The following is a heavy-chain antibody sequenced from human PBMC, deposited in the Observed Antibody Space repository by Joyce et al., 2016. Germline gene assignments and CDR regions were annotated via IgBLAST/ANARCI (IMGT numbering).Heavy chain of an antibody. CDR3: ARDVLTTVTKAYGY. D-gene: IGHD4-11*01. Sequence: EVQLVESGGGLVKRGESLRLSCTASGFIFSSYSMTWGRQAPGKGLEWVSSISRDNTYIFHADSVKGRFTISRDNARNSLYLQMNSLRAEDTAVYYCARDVLTTVTKAYGYWGQGTLVAVSS. V-gene: IGHV3-21*01. CDR1: GFIFSSYS. CDR2: ISRDNTYI. J-gene: IGHJ4*02.